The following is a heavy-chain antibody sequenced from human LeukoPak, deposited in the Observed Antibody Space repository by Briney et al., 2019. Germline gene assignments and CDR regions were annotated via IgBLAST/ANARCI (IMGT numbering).Heavy chain of an antibody. CDR2: IIPIFGTA. D-gene: IGHD6-6*01. V-gene: IGHV1-69*05. CDR1: GGTFSSYA. J-gene: IGHJ6*03. Sequence: ASVKVSCKASGGTFSSYAISWVRQAPGQGLEWMGGIIPIFGTANYAQKFQGRVTITTDESTSTACMELSSLRSEDTAVYYCASGKFIAARPRGYYYYMDVWGKGTTVTASS. CDR3: ASGKFIAARPRGYYYYMDV.